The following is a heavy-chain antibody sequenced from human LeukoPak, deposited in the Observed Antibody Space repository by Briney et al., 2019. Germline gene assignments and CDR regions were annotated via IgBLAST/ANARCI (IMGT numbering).Heavy chain of an antibody. J-gene: IGHJ6*03. Sequence: SETLSLTCTVSGGSISSYYWSWIRQPPGKGLEWIGYIYYSGSTNYNPSLKSRVTISVDTSKNQFSLKLSSVTAADTAVYYCAKYRTVSTYYYYYMDVWGKGTTVTVSS. D-gene: IGHD4-17*01. CDR1: GGSISSYY. CDR3: AKYRTVSTYYYYYMDV. CDR2: IYYSGST. V-gene: IGHV4-59*12.